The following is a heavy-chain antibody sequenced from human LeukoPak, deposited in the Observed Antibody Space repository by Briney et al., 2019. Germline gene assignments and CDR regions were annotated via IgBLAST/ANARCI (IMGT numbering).Heavy chain of an antibody. V-gene: IGHV1-69*05. Sequence: SVKVSCKASGGTFSSYAISWVRQAPGQGLEWMGGIIPIFGTANYAQKFQGRVTMTTDTSTSTAYMELRSLRSDDTAVYYCASSPSSWHGVDYWGQGTLVTVSS. CDR1: GGTFSSYA. J-gene: IGHJ4*02. CDR2: IIPIFGTA. CDR3: ASSPSSWHGVDY. D-gene: IGHD6-13*01.